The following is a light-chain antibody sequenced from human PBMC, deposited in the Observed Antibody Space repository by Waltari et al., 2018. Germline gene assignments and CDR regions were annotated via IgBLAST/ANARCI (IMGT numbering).Light chain of an antibody. CDR2: EVI. Sequence: QSALTQPASVSGSPGQSITISCTGTNSDVGDNNFVSWYQQHPGKAPKLLVYEVIKRPSWISNRFSGSKSGKTASLTISGLQAEDEADYYCSSYTSGSTLVFGGGTKLAVL. V-gene: IGLV2-14*01. CDR1: NSDVGDNNF. J-gene: IGLJ3*02. CDR3: SSYTSGSTLV.